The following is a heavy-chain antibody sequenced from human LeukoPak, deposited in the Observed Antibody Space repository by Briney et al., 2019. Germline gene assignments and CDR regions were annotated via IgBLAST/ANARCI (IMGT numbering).Heavy chain of an antibody. J-gene: IGHJ6*03. Sequence: ASVKVSCKASGYTFTGYYMHWVRQAPGQGLEWMGWINPNSGGTNYAQKFQGRVTMTRDTSISTAYMELSRLRSDDTAVYYCARDYDFRYYMDVWGKGTTVTVSS. CDR1: GYTFTGYY. V-gene: IGHV1-2*02. CDR2: INPNSGGT. CDR3: ARDYDFRYYMDV. D-gene: IGHD3-3*01.